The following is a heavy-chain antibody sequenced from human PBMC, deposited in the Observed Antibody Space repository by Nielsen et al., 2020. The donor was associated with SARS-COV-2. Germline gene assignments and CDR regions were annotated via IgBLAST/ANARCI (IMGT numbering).Heavy chain of an antibody. CDR1: GFTFSRKG. CDR3: ASEASVYSNGFSGDY. J-gene: IGHJ4*02. CDR2: ISSDGTYK. Sequence: GGSLRLSCAASGFTFSRKGMNWIRQAPGKGLEWVTSISSDGTYKHYAESVRGRFTVSRDNAKPSLYLDMNNLRGEDTAIYYCASEASVYSNGFSGDYWGQGTLVSVSS. D-gene: IGHD5-18*01. V-gene: IGHV3-21*06.